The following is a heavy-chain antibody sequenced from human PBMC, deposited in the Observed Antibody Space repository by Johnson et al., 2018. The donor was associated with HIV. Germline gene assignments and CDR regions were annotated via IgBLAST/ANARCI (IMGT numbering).Heavy chain of an antibody. Sequence: VQLVESGGDLVQPGGSLGLSCAASGFTFSSYAMSWVRQAPGRGLEWVSSISGTGGSTYYADSVKGRFTISRDNSKNTLYLQMNSLRAEDTAVYYCARDDIRDGKSFDIWGQGTMVTVSS. CDR3: ARDDIRDGKSFDI. J-gene: IGHJ3*02. CDR1: GFTFSSYA. V-gene: IGHV3-23*04. CDR2: ISGTGGST.